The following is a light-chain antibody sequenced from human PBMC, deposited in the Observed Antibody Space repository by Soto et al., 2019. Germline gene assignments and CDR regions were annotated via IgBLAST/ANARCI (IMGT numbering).Light chain of an antibody. CDR3: QQRSSWPIT. CDR2: DAS. J-gene: IGKJ5*01. V-gene: IGKV3-11*01. CDR1: QSVSSY. Sequence: EIVLTQSPATLSLSPGERATLSWKASQSVSSYLAWYQQKPGQAPRLLIYDASNRATGIPARVSGSGSGTEFTLTISSLEPEDFAVYYCQQRSSWPITFGQGTRLEI.